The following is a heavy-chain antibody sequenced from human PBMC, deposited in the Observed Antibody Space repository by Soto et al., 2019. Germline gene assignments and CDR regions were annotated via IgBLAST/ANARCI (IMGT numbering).Heavy chain of an antibody. CDR3: TTERKADKAAGTGVVDY. J-gene: IGHJ4*02. CDR2: IKSKTDGGTT. Sequence: EVQLVESGGGLVKPGGSLRLSCAASGFTFSNAWMSWVRQAPGKGLEWVGRIKSKTDGGTTDYAAPVKGRFTISRDDSKHTLYLQRNSLKNEDTAVYYCTTERKADKAAGTGVVDYWGQGTLVTVSS. V-gene: IGHV3-15*01. CDR1: GFTFSNAW. D-gene: IGHD6-13*01.